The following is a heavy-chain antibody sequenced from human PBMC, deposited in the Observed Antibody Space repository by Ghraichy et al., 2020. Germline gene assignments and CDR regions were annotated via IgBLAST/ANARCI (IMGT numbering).Heavy chain of an antibody. V-gene: IGHV1-46*01. Sequence: ASVKVSCKTSGYTFSNYWIHWVRQAPGQGLEWMGIIKPHSGSTGYAQKFQGRVTMTRDTSTSTVYMELNTVTSEDTAIYFCAREAGSFDIWGQGTMVTVSP. CDR1: GYTFSNYW. CDR3: AREAGSFDI. J-gene: IGHJ3*02. D-gene: IGHD6-19*01. CDR2: IKPHSGST.